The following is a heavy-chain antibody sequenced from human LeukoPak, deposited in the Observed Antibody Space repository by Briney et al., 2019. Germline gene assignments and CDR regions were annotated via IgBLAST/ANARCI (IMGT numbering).Heavy chain of an antibody. CDR1: GFTFSSYW. CDR2: RKQDGSEK. CDR3: ARDDSSGYYYYYYYYGMDV. V-gene: IGHV3-7*01. Sequence: GGTLRLSCAASGFTFSSYWLSWVRQPPGEGREGGANRKQDGSEKYYVDSVKGRFTISRDNAKNSLYLQMNNLRAEDTAVYYCARDDSSGYYYYYYYYGMDVWGQGTTVTVSS. J-gene: IGHJ6*02. D-gene: IGHD3-22*01.